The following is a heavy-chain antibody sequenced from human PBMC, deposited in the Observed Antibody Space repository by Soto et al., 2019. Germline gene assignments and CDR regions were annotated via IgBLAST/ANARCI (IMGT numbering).Heavy chain of an antibody. J-gene: IGHJ3*01. V-gene: IGHV1-8*01. D-gene: IGHD3-22*01. Sequence: QVQLVQSGAEVKKPGASVKVSCKASGYTFGPYDINWLRQATGQGLEWMGWMNPNSGDTGYAQIFQGRVTMTRDTSINTAYMELSSLRSEDTAVYYCARGQPGYSDLWGQGTMVTVSS. CDR3: ARGQPGYSDL. CDR1: GYTFGPYD. CDR2: MNPNSGDT.